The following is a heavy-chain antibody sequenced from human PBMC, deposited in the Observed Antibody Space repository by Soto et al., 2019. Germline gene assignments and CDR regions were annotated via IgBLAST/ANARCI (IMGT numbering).Heavy chain of an antibody. D-gene: IGHD1-1*01. V-gene: IGHV1-58*02. CDR2: IVVGSGNT. CDR3: AADLAPTAPYNWFEP. J-gene: IGHJ5*02. Sequence: QIQLVQFGPEVRKPGTPVKVSCKASGFTFSSCGIHWVRQARGQRLEWIGWIVVGSGNTNYAQKFQERVTITRDVSTNTAYMELTSLRSADTAVYSCAADLAPTAPYNWFEPWGQGTLVTVSS. CDR1: GFTFSSCG.